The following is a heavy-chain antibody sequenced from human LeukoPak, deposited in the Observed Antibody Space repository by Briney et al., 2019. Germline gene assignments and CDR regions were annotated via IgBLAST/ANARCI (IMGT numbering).Heavy chain of an antibody. V-gene: IGHV3-21*01. D-gene: IGHD6-19*01. J-gene: IGHJ4*02. CDR1: GFTFSNYN. CDR3: AREGEYIAVAYFDY. CDR2: ITSSGTYI. Sequence: PGGSLRLSCAASGFTFSNYNMNWVRQAPGKPMKGVSSITSSGTYIFYADSVKGRFTISRDNAKNSLYLQMDSLGPEDTAVYYCAREGEYIAVAYFDYWGQGTLVTVSS.